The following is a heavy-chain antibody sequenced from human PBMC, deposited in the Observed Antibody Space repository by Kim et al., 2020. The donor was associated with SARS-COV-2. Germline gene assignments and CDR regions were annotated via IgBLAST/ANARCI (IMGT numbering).Heavy chain of an antibody. D-gene: IGHD2-2*01. J-gene: IGHJ4*02. Sequence: HYADSVKGRFTISRDNSKDTLYLQMNSLRAEDTAIYCCAKSLVAGDSIFDYWGQGALVTVSS. V-gene: IGHV3-23*01. CDR3: AKSLVAGDSIFDY.